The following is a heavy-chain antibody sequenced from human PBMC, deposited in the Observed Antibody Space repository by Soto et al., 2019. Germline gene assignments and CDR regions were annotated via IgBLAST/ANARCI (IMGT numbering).Heavy chain of an antibody. CDR1: GFTLSTYT. CDR3: ARVGRGLDGYNSPVFDY. J-gene: IGHJ4*02. CDR2: ISSSSGTI. V-gene: IGHV3-21*01. D-gene: IGHD5-12*01. Sequence: EVQLVESGGGLVKPGGSLRLSCAASGFTLSTYTMDWVRQAPGKGLEWVSSISSSSGTIYYADSVRGRFTISRDYAKDSLYLQMNSLRAEDTAVYYCARVGRGLDGYNSPVFDYWGQGTLVTVSS.